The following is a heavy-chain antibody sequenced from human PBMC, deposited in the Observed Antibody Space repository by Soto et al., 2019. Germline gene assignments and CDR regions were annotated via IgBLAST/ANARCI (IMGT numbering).Heavy chain of an antibody. CDR2: ISGSGGST. D-gene: IGHD1-7*01. Sequence: GGSLRLSCAASGFTFSSYAMSWVRQAPGKGLEWVSAISGSGGSTYYADSVKGRFTISRDNSKNTLYLQMNSLRAEDTAVYYCAKDGTGTTSYYYGMDVWGQGTTVTVSS. V-gene: IGHV3-23*01. CDR3: AKDGTGTTSYYYGMDV. J-gene: IGHJ6*02. CDR1: GFTFSSYA.